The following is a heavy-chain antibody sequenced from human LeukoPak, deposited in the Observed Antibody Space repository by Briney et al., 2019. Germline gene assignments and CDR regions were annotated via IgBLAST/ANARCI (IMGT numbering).Heavy chain of an antibody. CDR1: GYTFTTYD. D-gene: IGHD3-22*01. Sequence: ASVRVSCKASGYTFTTYDINWVRQAPGQGLEWMGWMNPHTGNTGSAQKFQGRITMTRSTSITTAYMELNSLRSEDTAVYFCARGEHDYESSRFYYGAFDIWGQGTVVTVSS. CDR3: ARGEHDYESSRFYYGAFDI. J-gene: IGHJ3*02. V-gene: IGHV1-8*01. CDR2: MNPHTGNT.